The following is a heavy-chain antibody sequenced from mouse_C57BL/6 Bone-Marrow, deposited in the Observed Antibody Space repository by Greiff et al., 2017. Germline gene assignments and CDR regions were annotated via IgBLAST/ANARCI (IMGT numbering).Heavy chain of an antibody. Sequence: QVQLQQSGAELVRPGASVTLSCKASGYTFTDYEMHWVKQTPVHGLEWIGAIDPETGGTAYNQKFKGKAILTADKSSSPAYMELRSLTSEDSAVYYCTRGVPTVVATFRYWYFDVWGTGTTVTVSS. J-gene: IGHJ1*03. D-gene: IGHD1-1*01. CDR1: GYTFTDYE. CDR3: TRGVPTVVATFRYWYFDV. V-gene: IGHV1-15*01. CDR2: IDPETGGT.